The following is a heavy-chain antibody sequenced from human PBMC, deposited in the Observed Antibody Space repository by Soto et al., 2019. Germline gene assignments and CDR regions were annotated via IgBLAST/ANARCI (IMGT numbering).Heavy chain of an antibody. D-gene: IGHD6-25*01. CDR1: GYTFSSYT. CDR3: ARIGHGNQRPFDY. Sequence: QVRLVQSGAEVKKPGSSVKVSCKASGYTFSSYTINWVRQAPGQGLELMGGIIPVFNSATYAQKFQGRVTITADESTSTAYLELRSLRSEDTAVYYCARIGHGNQRPFDYWGQGTLVTVSS. CDR2: IIPVFNSA. V-gene: IGHV1-69*01. J-gene: IGHJ4*02.